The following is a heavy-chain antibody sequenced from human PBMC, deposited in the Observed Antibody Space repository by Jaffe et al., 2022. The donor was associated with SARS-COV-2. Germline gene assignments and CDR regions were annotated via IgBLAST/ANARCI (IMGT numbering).Heavy chain of an antibody. CDR2: IYTGNGNT. Sequence: QVQLVQSGAEVMQPGASVRVSCKASGYTFTNYALHWVCQAPGQRLEWMGSIYTGNGNTKYSQKFQGRVTITRDTSASTAYMELNSLRSEDTAVYYCARSLHCGGDCYRSFDYWGQGTLVTVSS. J-gene: IGHJ4*02. CDR1: GYTFTNYA. D-gene: IGHD2-21*02. CDR3: ARSLHCGGDCYRSFDY. V-gene: IGHV1-3*04.